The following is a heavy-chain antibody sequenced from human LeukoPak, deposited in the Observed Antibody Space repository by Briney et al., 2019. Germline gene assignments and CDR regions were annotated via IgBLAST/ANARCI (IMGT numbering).Heavy chain of an antibody. V-gene: IGHV4-39*01. J-gene: IGHJ4*02. CDR3: ARSYYYDSSGHSTSHDY. CDR2: IYYSGST. D-gene: IGHD3-22*01. CDR1: GGSISSSSYY. Sequence: SETLSLTCTVSGGSISSSSYYWGWIRQPPGKGLEWIGSIYYSGSTYYNPSLKSRVTISVDTSKNQFSLKLSSVTAADTAVYYCARSYYYDSSGHSTSHDYRGQGTLVTVSS.